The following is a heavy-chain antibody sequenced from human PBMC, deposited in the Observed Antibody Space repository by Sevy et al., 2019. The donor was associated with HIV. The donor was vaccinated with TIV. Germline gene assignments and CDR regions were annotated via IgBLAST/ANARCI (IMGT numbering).Heavy chain of an antibody. D-gene: IGHD6-13*01. CDR3: AVAQHLFACLDP. J-gene: IGHJ5*02. Sequence: ASVKVSCEASGYSISDYYIHWVRQAPGQGLEWMAWINPNSGVTNYAHNFRDRVTVTRDTFIGTVSLDLTRLTSGDTAVYYCAVAQHLFACLDPWGQGTLVTVSS. CDR2: INPNSGVT. V-gene: IGHV1-2*02. CDR1: GYSISDYY.